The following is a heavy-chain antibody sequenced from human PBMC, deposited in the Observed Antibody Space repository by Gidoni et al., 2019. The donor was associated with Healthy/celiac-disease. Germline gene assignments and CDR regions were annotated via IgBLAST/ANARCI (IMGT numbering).Heavy chain of an antibody. V-gene: IGHV4-34*01. J-gene: IGHJ4*02. CDR2: INHSGST. Sequence: QVQLQQWGAGLLKPSETLSLTCAVYGGSFSGYSWSWIRQPPGKGLEWIGEINHSGSTNYNPSLKSRVTISVDTSKNQFSLKLSSVTAADTAVYYCARGPRALLYHHRGPRQQSFDYWGQGTLVTVSS. CDR1: GGSFSGYS. D-gene: IGHD2-8*01. CDR3: ARGPRALLYHHRGPRQQSFDY.